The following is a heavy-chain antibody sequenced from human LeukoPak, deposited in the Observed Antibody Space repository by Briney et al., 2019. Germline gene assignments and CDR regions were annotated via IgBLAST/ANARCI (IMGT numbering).Heavy chain of an antibody. CDR2: INSDGSST. CDR3: ARDGSSGWYWVDY. J-gene: IGHJ4*02. D-gene: IGHD6-19*01. CDR1: GFTFSSYW. V-gene: IGHV3-74*01. Sequence: GGSLRLSCAASGFTFSSYWMHWVRQAPGKGLVWVSRINSDGSSTSYADSVKGRFTISRDNAKNTLFLQMNSLRAEDTAVYYCARDGSSGWYWVDYWGQGTLVTVSS.